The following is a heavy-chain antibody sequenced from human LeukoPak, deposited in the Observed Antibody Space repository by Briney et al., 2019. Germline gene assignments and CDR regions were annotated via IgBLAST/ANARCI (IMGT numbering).Heavy chain of an antibody. CDR2: IRGDGGGA. V-gene: IGHV3-23*01. D-gene: IGHD4-17*01. CDR1: GLTFSNYA. CDR3: TKDPNGDYVGAFDP. Sequence: GGSLRLSCAAPGLTFSNYAMTWVRQAPGKGLEWVSSIRGDGGGAVYTDSVKGRVTTSRDNSKNILYLQMNSLRAEDTALYYCTKDPNGDYVGAFDPWGQGTLVTVSS. J-gene: IGHJ5*02.